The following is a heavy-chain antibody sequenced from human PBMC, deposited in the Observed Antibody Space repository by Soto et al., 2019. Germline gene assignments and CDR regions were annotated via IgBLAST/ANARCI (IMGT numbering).Heavy chain of an antibody. CDR3: ARGLFSSSWYSDY. CDR2: INHSGSN. D-gene: IGHD6-13*01. J-gene: IGHJ4*02. V-gene: IGHV4-34*01. CDR1: GGSFSGYY. Sequence: QVQLQQWGAGLLKPSETLSLTCAVYGGSFSGYYWSWIRQPPGKGLEWIGEINHSGSNNYNPSLKSRVTISVDTSKHQFSLNLSSVTAADTAVYYCARGLFSSSWYSDYGGQGTLITVSS.